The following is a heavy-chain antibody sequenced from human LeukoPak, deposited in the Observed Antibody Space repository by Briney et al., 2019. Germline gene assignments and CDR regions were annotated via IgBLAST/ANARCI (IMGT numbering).Heavy chain of an antibody. CDR1: GGSFSGYY. D-gene: IGHD2-2*01. CDR3: AKVPAATVSAFDI. CDR2: INHSGST. J-gene: IGHJ3*02. V-gene: IGHV4-34*01. Sequence: SETLSLTCAVYGGSFSGYYWSWIRQPPGKGLEWIGEINHSGSTNYNPSLKSRVTISVDTSKNQFSLKLSSVTAAGTAVYYCAKVPAATVSAFDIWGQGTMVTVSS.